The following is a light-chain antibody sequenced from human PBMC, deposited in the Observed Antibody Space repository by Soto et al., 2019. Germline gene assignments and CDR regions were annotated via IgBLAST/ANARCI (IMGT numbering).Light chain of an antibody. Sequence: EIVLTQSPATLSLYPGERATLSCRASQSVSSYLAWYQQKSGQAPRLLIFDASNRATGIPARFSGSGSGTDFTLTISSLEPEDFAGYYCQQRSNWPPPFGGGTKVEIK. J-gene: IGKJ4*01. CDR1: QSVSSY. V-gene: IGKV3-11*01. CDR3: QQRSNWPPP. CDR2: DAS.